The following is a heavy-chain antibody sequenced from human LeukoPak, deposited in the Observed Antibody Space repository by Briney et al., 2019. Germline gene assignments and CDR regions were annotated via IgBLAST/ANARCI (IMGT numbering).Heavy chain of an antibody. CDR3: ASTIEVAATGFDY. D-gene: IGHD2-15*01. CDR2: IYPGDSDT. CDR1: GYTFRNYW. Sequence: KSGESLKISCKGSGYTFRNYWIGWVRQMPGKGLEWMGIIYPGDSDTRYSPSFQGQVTISVDKSISTAYLQWSSLKTSDTAIYYCASTIEVAATGFDYWGQGTLVTVSS. J-gene: IGHJ4*02. V-gene: IGHV5-51*01.